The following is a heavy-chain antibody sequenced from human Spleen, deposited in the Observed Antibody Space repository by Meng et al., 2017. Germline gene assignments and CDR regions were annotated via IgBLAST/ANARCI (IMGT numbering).Heavy chain of an antibody. CDR1: GFTVSSNY. CDR3: TRAREFGGNIKKNDY. J-gene: IGHJ4*02. CDR2: IRSKAYGGTT. Sequence: GESLKISCAASGFTVSSNYMSWVRQAPGKGLEWVGFIRSKAYGGTTEYAASVKGRFTISRDDSKSIAYLQMNSLKTEDTAVYYCTRAREFGGNIKKNDYWGQGTLVTVSS. D-gene: IGHD3-10*01. V-gene: IGHV3-49*04.